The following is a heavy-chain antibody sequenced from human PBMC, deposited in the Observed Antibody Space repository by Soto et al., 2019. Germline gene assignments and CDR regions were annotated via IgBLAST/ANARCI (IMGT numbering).Heavy chain of an antibody. CDR2: TYYSGST. Sequence: SETLSLTCTVSGGSISSYYWSWIRQPPGKGLEWIGYTYYSGSTNYNPSLKSRVTISVDTSKNQFSLKLSSVTAADTAVYYCAREPQNYYGSGRSNWFYPWGQGTLVTVS. D-gene: IGHD3-10*01. CDR3: AREPQNYYGSGRSNWFYP. CDR1: GGSISSYY. J-gene: IGHJ5*02. V-gene: IGHV4-59*01.